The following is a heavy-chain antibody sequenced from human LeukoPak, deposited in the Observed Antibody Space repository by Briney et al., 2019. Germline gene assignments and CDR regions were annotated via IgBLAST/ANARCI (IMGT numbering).Heavy chain of an antibody. CDR2: INHSGST. Sequence: KPSETLSLTCAVYGGSFSGYYWSWIRQPPGKGLEWIGEINHSGSTNYNPSLKSRVTISVDTSKNQFSLKLSSVTAADTAVYYCAREGGSGYSDYWGQGTLVTVSS. CDR3: AREGGSGYSDY. D-gene: IGHD3-3*01. V-gene: IGHV4-34*01. J-gene: IGHJ4*02. CDR1: GGSFSGYY.